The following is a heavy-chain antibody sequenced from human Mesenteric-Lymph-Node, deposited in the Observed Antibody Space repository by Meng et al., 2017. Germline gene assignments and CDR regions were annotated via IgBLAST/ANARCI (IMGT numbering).Heavy chain of an antibody. CDR2: IYYSGST. D-gene: IGHD6-13*01. CDR3: ARGSSWYEPYYYGMDV. J-gene: IGHJ6*02. Sequence: SETLSLTCSVSGGSISNYYWSWIRQPAGKGLEWIGYIYYSGSTNYNPSLKSRVTISVDTSKNQFSLKLSSVTAADTAVYYCARGSSWYEPYYYGMDVWGQGTTVTVSS. V-gene: IGHV4-59*01. CDR1: GGSISNYY.